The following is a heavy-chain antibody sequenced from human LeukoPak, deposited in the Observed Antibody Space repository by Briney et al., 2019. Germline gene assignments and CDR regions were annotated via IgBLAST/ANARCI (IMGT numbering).Heavy chain of an antibody. D-gene: IGHD6-19*01. CDR3: AVTAVAGLAASYPFDY. V-gene: IGHV4-39*01. Sequence: SETLSLTCTVSGGSISSSSYYWGWLRQPPGKGLEWIGSIYYSGSTYYNPSLKSRVTISVDTSKNQFSLKLSSVTAADTAVYYCAVTAVAGLAASYPFDYWGQGTLVTVSS. CDR1: GGSISSSSYY. CDR2: IYYSGST. J-gene: IGHJ4*02.